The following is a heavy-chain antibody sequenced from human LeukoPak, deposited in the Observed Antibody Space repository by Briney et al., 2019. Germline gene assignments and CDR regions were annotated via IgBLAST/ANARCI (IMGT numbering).Heavy chain of an antibody. V-gene: IGHV3-21*01. D-gene: IGHD1-20*01. Sequence: GGSLRLSCAASGFTFSRYSMNWVRRAPGKGLEWVSSITRSSTSTYYTDSVRGRFTISRDNAKNSLYLQMNSLRAEDTAVYYCARDNWNDAPGGFDPWGQGTLVTVSS. CDR2: ITRSSTST. CDR3: ARDNWNDAPGGFDP. CDR1: GFTFSRYS. J-gene: IGHJ5*02.